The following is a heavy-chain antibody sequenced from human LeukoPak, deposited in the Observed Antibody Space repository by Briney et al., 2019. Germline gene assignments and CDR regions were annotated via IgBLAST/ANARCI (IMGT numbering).Heavy chain of an antibody. J-gene: IGHJ4*02. CDR2: IYHSGST. CDR1: GYSISSGYY. D-gene: IGHD6-19*01. V-gene: IGHV4-38-2*02. Sequence: SETLSLTCTVSGYSISSGYYWGWIRQPPGKGLEWIGSIYHSGSTYYNPSLKSRVTISVDTSKNQFSLKLSSVTAADTAVYYCARGYRSGWYGYYFDYWGQGTLVTVSS. CDR3: ARGYRSGWYGYYFDY.